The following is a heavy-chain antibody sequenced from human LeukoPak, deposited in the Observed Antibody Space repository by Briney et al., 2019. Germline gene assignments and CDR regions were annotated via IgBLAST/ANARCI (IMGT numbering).Heavy chain of an antibody. J-gene: IGHJ4*02. CDR1: GGSFSGYY. D-gene: IGHD1-1*01. Sequence: SETLSLTCAVYGGSFSGYYWSWIRQPPGKGLEWIGEINHSGSTNYNPSLKSRVTISGDTSKNQFSLKLTSVTAADTAVYYCARQTGVGLSILPGGRGTLVTVSS. CDR3: ARQTGVGLSILP. CDR2: INHSGST. V-gene: IGHV4-34*01.